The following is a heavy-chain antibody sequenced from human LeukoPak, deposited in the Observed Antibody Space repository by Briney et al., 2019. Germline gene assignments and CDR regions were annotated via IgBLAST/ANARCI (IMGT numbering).Heavy chain of an antibody. CDR2: IYYSGGN. D-gene: IGHD6-19*01. CDR1: GGSSYY. V-gene: IGHV4-39*01. Sequence: PSETLSLTCTVSGGSSYYWGWIRQPPGKGLEWIGSIYYSGGNYYNPSLKSRVTISVDTSKNQFSLKLSSVTAADTAVYYCARQVTVAGYDYWGQGTLVTVSS. CDR3: ARQVTVAGYDY. J-gene: IGHJ4*02.